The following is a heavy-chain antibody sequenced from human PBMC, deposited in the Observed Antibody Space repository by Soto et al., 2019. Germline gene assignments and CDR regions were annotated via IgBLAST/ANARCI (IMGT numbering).Heavy chain of an antibody. J-gene: IGHJ4*02. V-gene: IGHV3-7*03. Sequence: GGSLRLSCAASGFTFSSYWLSWVRQAPGKGLEWVANIKQDGSEKYYVDSVKGRFTISRDNAKNSLYLQMNSLRAEDTAVYYCSRDRGYSYGTLYDYWGQGTLVTVSS. D-gene: IGHD5-18*01. CDR3: SRDRGYSYGTLYDY. CDR2: IKQDGSEK. CDR1: GFTFSSYW.